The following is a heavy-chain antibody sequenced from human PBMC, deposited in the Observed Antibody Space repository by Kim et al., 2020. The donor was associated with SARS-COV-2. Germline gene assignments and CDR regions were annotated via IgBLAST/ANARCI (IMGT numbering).Heavy chain of an antibody. CDR3: ARLGLRSLCVDY. D-gene: IGHD2-21*02. CDR1: GDSISSSSYY. J-gene: IGHJ4*02. CDR2: IYYSGST. Sequence: SETLSLTCTVSGDSISSSSYYWGWIRQTPGKGLEWIGSIYYSGSTYYNPSLKSRVTISVETSQNLFSLKLKSVTAADTAVYYCARLGLRSLCVDYWGQGTLVTGSS. V-gene: IGHV4-39*01.